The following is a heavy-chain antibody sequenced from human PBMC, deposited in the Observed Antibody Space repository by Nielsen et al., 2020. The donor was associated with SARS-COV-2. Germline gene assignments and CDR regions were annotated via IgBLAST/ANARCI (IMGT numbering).Heavy chain of an antibody. V-gene: IGHV4-59*01. CDR3: ARAVYCSSTSCYRYYYYYMDV. CDR2: IYYSGST. Sequence: SETLSLTCTVSGGPISSYYWSWIRQPPGKGLEWIGYIYYSGSTNYNPSLKSRVTISVDTSKNQFSLKLSSVTATDTAVYYCARAVYCSSTSCYRYYYYYMDVWGKGTTVTVSS. CDR1: GGPISSYY. J-gene: IGHJ6*03. D-gene: IGHD2-2*02.